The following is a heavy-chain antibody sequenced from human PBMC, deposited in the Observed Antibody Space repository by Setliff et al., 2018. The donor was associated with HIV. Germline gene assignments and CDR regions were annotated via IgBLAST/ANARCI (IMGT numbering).Heavy chain of an antibody. CDR2: MNPNSGNT. V-gene: IGHV1-8*03. Sequence: ASVKVSCKASGYIFTSYDINWVRQAAGQGLEWMGWMNPNSGNTGYAQKLQGRVTITRNTSINTAYMELSSLRSEDTAVYYCARGYLISGTQKSYYMDVWGKGTTVTVSS. CDR3: ARGYLISGTQKSYYMDV. CDR1: GYIFTSYD. J-gene: IGHJ6*03. D-gene: IGHD1-26*01.